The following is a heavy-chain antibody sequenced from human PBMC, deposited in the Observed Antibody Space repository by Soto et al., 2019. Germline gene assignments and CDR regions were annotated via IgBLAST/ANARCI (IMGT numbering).Heavy chain of an antibody. J-gene: IGHJ4*02. D-gene: IGHD6-19*01. CDR1: GGSISSSNW. CDR2: IYHSGST. CDR3: ASRIAVAGTNYFDY. V-gene: IGHV4-4*02. Sequence: PSETLSLTCAVSGGSISSSNWWSWVRPPPGKGLEWIGEIYHSGSTNYNPSLKSRVTISVDKSKNQFSLKLSSVTAADTAVYYCASRIAVAGTNYFDYWGQGTLVTVSS.